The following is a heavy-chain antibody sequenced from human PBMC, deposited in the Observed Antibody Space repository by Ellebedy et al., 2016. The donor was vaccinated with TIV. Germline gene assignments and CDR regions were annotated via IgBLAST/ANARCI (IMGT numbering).Heavy chain of an antibody. CDR3: ARGQAVAGSHFDY. CDR1: GFSFSDYY. V-gene: IGHV3-11*06. D-gene: IGHD6-19*01. CDR2: ISSSGSDT. J-gene: IGHJ4*02. Sequence: GESLKISCAASGFSFSDYYMSWIRQVPGTGLEWLSSISSSGSDTNYADSVKGRFTISRDNAKNSLYLEMNSLKVEDTAVYYCARGQAVAGSHFDYWGQGTLVTFSS.